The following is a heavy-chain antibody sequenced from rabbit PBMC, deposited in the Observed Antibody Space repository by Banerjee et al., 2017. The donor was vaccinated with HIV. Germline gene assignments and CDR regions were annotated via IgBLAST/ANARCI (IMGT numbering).Heavy chain of an antibody. J-gene: IGHJ3*01. V-gene: IGHV1S45*01. Sequence: QEQLVESGGGLVQPEGSLTLTCTASGFSFSSSYYMCWVRQAPGKGLEWIACIHADPSGTINYASWAKGRFTVSKTSSTTVTLQMTSLTAADTATYFCARGDDGHSGSGLWGQGTLVTVS. CDR1: GFSFSSSYY. CDR2: IHADPSGTI. CDR3: ARGDDGHSGSGL. D-gene: IGHD1-1*01.